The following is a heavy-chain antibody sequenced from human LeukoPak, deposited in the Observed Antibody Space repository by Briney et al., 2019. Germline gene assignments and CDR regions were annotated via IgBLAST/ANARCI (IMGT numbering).Heavy chain of an antibody. CDR1: GFSFSSYW. D-gene: IGHD6-19*01. Sequence: GGSLRLSRAASGFSFSSYWMNWVRQAPGKGLERVANIKQDGSEKYYVDSVKGRFTISRDNAENSLYLQMNSLRAEDTAVYYCARGMTVAANWFDSWGQGTLVTVSS. CDR3: ARGMTVAANWFDS. CDR2: IKQDGSEK. J-gene: IGHJ5*01. V-gene: IGHV3-7*01.